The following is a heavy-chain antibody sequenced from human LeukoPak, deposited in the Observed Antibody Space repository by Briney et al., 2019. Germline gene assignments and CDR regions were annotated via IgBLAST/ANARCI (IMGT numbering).Heavy chain of an antibody. CDR3: ARGMSSGYDFDY. V-gene: IGHV3-7*01. Sequence: GGSLRLSCAASGFTFSSYWMTWVRQAPGKGLEWVANIKQDGSEKYYVDSVKGRFTISRDNAKNSLYLQMNSLRAEDTAVCYCARGMSSGYDFDYWGQGTLVTVSS. J-gene: IGHJ4*02. CDR1: GFTFSSYW. CDR2: IKQDGSEK. D-gene: IGHD5-12*01.